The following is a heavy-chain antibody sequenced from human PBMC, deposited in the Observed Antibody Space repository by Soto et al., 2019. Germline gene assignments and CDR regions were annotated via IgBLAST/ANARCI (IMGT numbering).Heavy chain of an antibody. CDR3: ARDLGTDGSGSYSYGMDV. J-gene: IGHJ6*02. D-gene: IGHD3-10*01. V-gene: IGHV1-18*01. CDR1: GKTFIPSG. CDR2: ISAYNSET. Sequence: ALVNGLCKVSGKTFIPSGFTRVTLAPRKGLEWMGWISAYNSETHYAQKFQGWVTMTRDTTISTAYMELSRRRSDDTAVYYCARDLGTDGSGSYSYGMDVWVQRTTVTVTS.